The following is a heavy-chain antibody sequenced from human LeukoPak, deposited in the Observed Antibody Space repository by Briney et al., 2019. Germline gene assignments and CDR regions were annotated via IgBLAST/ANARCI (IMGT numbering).Heavy chain of an antibody. CDR1: GFTVSSNY. V-gene: IGHV3-66*01. J-gene: IGHJ4*02. Sequence: WGSLRLSCLVSGFTVSSNYMSWVRQTPGKGLEWVSVIYSGGTTKYADSVSGRFTIYRDTSKNTLFLQMNSLRVEDTGVYYCASNLNRGNWGQGTLVTVSS. CDR3: ASNLNRGN. CDR2: IYSGGTT. D-gene: IGHD1-14*01.